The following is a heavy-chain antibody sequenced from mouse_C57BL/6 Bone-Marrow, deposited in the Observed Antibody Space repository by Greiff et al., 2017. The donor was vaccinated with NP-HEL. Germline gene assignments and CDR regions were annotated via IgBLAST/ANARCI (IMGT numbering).Heavy chain of an antibody. J-gene: IGHJ4*01. V-gene: IGHV1-69*01. CDR3: ARDDYDDAMDY. D-gene: IGHD2-4*01. Sequence: VQLQQSGAELVMPGASVKLSCKASGYTFTSYWMHWVKQRPGQGLEWIGEIDPSDSYTNYNQKFKGKSTLTVDKSSSTAYMQLSSLTSEDSAVYYCARDDYDDAMDYWGQGTSVTVSS. CDR1: GYTFTSYW. CDR2: IDPSDSYT.